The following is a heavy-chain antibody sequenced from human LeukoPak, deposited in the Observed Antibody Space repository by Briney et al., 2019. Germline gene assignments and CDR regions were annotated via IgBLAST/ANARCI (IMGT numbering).Heavy chain of an antibody. J-gene: IGHJ4*02. CDR1: GGSISSYY. CDR2: IYTSGST. V-gene: IGHV4-4*07. Sequence: SETLSLTCTVSGGSISSYYWSWIRQPAGKGLEWIGRIYTSGSTNYNPSLKRRFTMSVDTSKNQFSLKLSSVTSGDLEMYYCARNTEDYGWGSYYDYWGQGTLVTVSS. CDR3: ARNTEDYGWGSYYDY. D-gene: IGHD3-10*01.